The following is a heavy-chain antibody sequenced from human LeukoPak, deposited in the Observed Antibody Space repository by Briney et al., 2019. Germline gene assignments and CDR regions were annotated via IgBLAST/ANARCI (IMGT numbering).Heavy chain of an antibody. V-gene: IGHV3-23*01. D-gene: IGHD2-15*01. J-gene: IGHJ4*02. Sequence: GGSLRLSCAVSGFTFNSYAMSWVRQAPGKGLEWVSGISGSGGSTYYADSVKGRSTISRDNSKNTLYLQMNSLRAEDTAVYYCAKGRCSGGACYGRGFDYWGQGALVTVSS. CDR1: GFTFNSYA. CDR3: AKGRCSGGACYGRGFDY. CDR2: ISGSGGST.